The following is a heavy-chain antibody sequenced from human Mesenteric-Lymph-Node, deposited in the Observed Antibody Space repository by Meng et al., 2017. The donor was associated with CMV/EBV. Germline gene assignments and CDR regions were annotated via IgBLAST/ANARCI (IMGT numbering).Heavy chain of an antibody. Sequence: GESLKISCAASGFTFSSYWMQWVRQPPGKGLAWVSEISGSGDDTYYADSVKGRFTISRDNAKSSLYLQMDSLRAEDTALYYCAKDQSRFFPSAYGMDVWGQGTTVTVSS. CDR1: GFTFSSYW. V-gene: IGHV3-21*04. CDR3: AKDQSRFFPSAYGMDV. CDR2: ISGSGDDT. J-gene: IGHJ6*02. D-gene: IGHD3-3*01.